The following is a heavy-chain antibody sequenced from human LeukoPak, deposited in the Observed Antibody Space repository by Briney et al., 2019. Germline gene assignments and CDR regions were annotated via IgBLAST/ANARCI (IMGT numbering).Heavy chain of an antibody. CDR3: VRLGFGGRAAAYNY. Sequence: SETLSLTCAVYGGSFSGYYWSWIRQPPGKGLEWIGEINHSGSTNYNPSLKSRVTISVDTSKNQFSLKLSSVTAADTAVYYCVRLGFGGRAAAYNYWGQGTLVTVSS. CDR1: GGSFSGYY. V-gene: IGHV4-34*01. CDR2: INHSGST. D-gene: IGHD6-13*01. J-gene: IGHJ4*02.